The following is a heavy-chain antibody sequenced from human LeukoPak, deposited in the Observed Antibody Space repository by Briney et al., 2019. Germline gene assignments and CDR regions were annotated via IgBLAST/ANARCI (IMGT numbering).Heavy chain of an antibody. J-gene: IGHJ3*02. Sequence: GESLKISCKGSGYSFPSYWIGWVRQMPGKGLEWMGIIYPGDSDTRYSPSFQGQVTISADKSISTAYLQWSSLRASDTAMYYCARHARSTGPDAFDIWGQGTMVTVSS. V-gene: IGHV5-51*01. CDR3: ARHARSTGPDAFDI. D-gene: IGHD1-1*01. CDR2: IYPGDSDT. CDR1: GYSFPSYW.